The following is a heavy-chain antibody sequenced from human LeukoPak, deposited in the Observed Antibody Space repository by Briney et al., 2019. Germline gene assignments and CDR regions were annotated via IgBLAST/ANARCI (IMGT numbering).Heavy chain of an antibody. CDR3: ARDRAPSSGGFQYNWFDP. J-gene: IGHJ5*02. Sequence: PSETLSLTCTVSGGSISSYYWSWIRQPPGKGLEWIGYIYYSGSTNYNPSLKSRVTISVDTSKNQFSLKLSSVTAADTAVYYCARDRAPSSGGFQYNWFDPWGQGTLVTVSS. CDR2: IYYSGST. V-gene: IGHV4-59*01. CDR1: GGSISSYY. D-gene: IGHD6-19*01.